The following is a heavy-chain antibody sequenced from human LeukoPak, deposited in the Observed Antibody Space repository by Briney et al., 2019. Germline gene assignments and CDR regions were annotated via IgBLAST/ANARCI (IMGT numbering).Heavy chain of an antibody. D-gene: IGHD2-15*01. Sequence: GGSLRLSCAASGFTFSSYSMNWVRQAPGKGLEWVSSISSSSSYIYYADSVKGRFTISRDNAKNSLYLQMNSLRAEDTAVYYCARGYCSGGSCYLGPDQVWGQGTLVTVSS. V-gene: IGHV3-21*01. CDR2: ISSSSSYI. CDR3: ARGYCSGGSCYLGPDQV. CDR1: GFTFSSYS. J-gene: IGHJ4*02.